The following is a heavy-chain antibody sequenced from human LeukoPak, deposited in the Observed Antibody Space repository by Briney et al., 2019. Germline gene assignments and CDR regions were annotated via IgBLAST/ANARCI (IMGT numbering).Heavy chain of an antibody. CDR1: GFTFSSYG. J-gene: IGHJ3*02. D-gene: IGHD2-15*01. CDR3: AKGVLSYCSGGSCLADAFDI. V-gene: IGHV3-30*18. Sequence: GGSLRLSCAASGFTFSSYGMHWVRQAPGKGLEWVTVISYDGSNKYYADSVKGRFTISRDNSKNTLYLQMNSLRAEDTAVYYCAKGVLSYCSGGSCLADAFDIWGQGTMVTVSS. CDR2: ISYDGSNK.